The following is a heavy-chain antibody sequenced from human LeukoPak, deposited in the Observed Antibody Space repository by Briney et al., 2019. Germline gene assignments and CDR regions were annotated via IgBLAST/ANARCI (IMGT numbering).Heavy chain of an antibody. CDR2: ISYDGSNK. D-gene: IGHD6-19*01. CDR3: ARDKVAGHYYFDY. J-gene: IGHJ4*02. Sequence: GGSLRLSCAASGFTFSSYGMHWVRQAPGKGLEWVAVISYDGSNKYYADSVKGRFTISRDNSKNTLYLQMNSLRSDDTAVYYCARDKVAGHYYFDYWGQGTLVTVSS. CDR1: GFTFSSYG. V-gene: IGHV3-30*03.